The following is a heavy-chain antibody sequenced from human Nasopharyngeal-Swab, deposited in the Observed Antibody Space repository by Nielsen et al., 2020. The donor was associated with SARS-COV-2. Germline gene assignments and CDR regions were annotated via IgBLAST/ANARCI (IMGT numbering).Heavy chain of an antibody. D-gene: IGHD6-13*01. J-gene: IGHJ6*02. Sequence: VRQAPGKGLEWVSATSGSGGSTYYADSVKGRFTISRDNSKNTLYLQMNSLRAEDTAVYYCAKAEGSNNYYYYGMDVWGQGTTVTVSS. CDR2: TSGSGGST. CDR3: AKAEGSNNYYYYGMDV. V-gene: IGHV3-23*01.